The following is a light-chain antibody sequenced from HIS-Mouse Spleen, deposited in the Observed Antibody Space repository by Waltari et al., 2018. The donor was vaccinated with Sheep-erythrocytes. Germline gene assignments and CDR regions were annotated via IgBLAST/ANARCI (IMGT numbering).Light chain of an antibody. V-gene: IGLV2-8*01. CDR3: CSYAGSYNHV. CDR2: EVS. Sequence: QSALTQPPSASGSPGQSVTISCTGTSSDVGGYNYVSWYQRHPGKAPKLMIYEVSKRPSGVPDRFSGSKSGNTASLTVSGLQAKDEADYYCCSYAGSYNHVFATGTKVTVL. CDR1: SSDVGGYNY. J-gene: IGLJ1*01.